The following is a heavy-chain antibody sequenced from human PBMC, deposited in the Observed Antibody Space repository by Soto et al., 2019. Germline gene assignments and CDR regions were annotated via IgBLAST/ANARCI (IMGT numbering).Heavy chain of an antibody. Sequence: GASVKVSCKASGGTFSSYAISWVRQAPGQGLEWMGGIIPIFGTANYAQKFQGRVTITADESTSTAYMELSSLRSEDTAVYYCACALPCGDPPNAMDVWGRGTSVPV. CDR1: GGTFSSYA. V-gene: IGHV1-69*13. CDR2: IIPIFGTA. J-gene: IGHJ6*02. D-gene: IGHD2-8*01. CDR3: ACALPCGDPPNAMDV.